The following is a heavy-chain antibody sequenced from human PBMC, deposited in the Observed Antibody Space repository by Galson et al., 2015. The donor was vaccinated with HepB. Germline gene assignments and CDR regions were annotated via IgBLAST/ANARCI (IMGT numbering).Heavy chain of an antibody. CDR2: ISRSSMTI. Sequence: SLRLSCAATGFTFSSYNMNWVRQAPGKGLEWVSYISRSSMTIYYADSVKGRFTISRDNAKNSLYLQMNSLKDEDTAVYYCARDFPLDYWGQGTLVTVSS. J-gene: IGHJ4*02. CDR1: GFTFSSYN. V-gene: IGHV3-48*02. CDR3: ARDFPLDY.